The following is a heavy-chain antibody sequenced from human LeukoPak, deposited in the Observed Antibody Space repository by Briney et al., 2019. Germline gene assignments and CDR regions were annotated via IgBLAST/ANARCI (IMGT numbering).Heavy chain of an antibody. CDR3: ARMYCSGGSCYIYGMDV. J-gene: IGHJ6*02. D-gene: IGHD2-15*01. CDR1: GGSISSSNW. V-gene: IGHV4-4*03. CDR2: IYHSGST. Sequence: PETLSLTCAVSGGSISSSNWWSWVRQPPGKGLEWIGEIYHSGSTNYNPSLKSRVTISVDKSKNQFSLKLSSVTAADTAVYYCARMYCSGGSCYIYGMDVWGQGTTVTVSS.